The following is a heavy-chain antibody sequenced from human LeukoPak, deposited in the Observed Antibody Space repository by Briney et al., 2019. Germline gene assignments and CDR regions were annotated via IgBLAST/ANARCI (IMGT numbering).Heavy chain of an antibody. CDR3: ARRARYCSSTSCYPNFDY. CDR1: GYTFTSYD. D-gene: IGHD2-2*01. V-gene: IGHV1-8*03. J-gene: IGHJ4*02. Sequence: ASVKVSCKASGYTFTSYDVNWVRQAPGQGLEWMGWMNPNSGNTGYAQKFQGRVTITRNTSTSTAYMELSSLRSEDTAVYYCARRARYCSSTSCYPNFDYWGQGTLVTVSS. CDR2: MNPNSGNT.